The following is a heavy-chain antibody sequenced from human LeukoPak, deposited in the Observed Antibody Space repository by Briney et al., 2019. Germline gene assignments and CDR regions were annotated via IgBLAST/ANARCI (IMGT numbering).Heavy chain of an antibody. Sequence: PSETLSLTCAVSGGSISSGGYSWSWIRQPPGKGLEWIGYIYHSGSTYYNPSLKSRVTISVDRSKNQFSLKLSSVTAADTAVYCCARGAYGGNSYYYYGMDVWGQGTTVTVSS. J-gene: IGHJ6*02. V-gene: IGHV4-30-2*01. CDR1: GGSISSGGYS. D-gene: IGHD4-23*01. CDR3: ARGAYGGNSYYYYGMDV. CDR2: IYHSGST.